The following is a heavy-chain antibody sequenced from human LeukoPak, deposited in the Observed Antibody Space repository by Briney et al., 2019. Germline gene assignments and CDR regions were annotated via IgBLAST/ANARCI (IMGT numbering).Heavy chain of an antibody. CDR2: ISGSGGST. CDR3: AKDPYCSSTSCYSPFDY. D-gene: IGHD2-2*01. V-gene: IGHV3-23*01. Sequence: PGGSLRLSRAASGFTFSSYAMSWVRQAPGKGLEWVSAISGSGGSTYYADSVKGRFTISRDNSKNTLYLQMNSLRAEDTAVYYCAKDPYCSSTSCYSPFDYWGQGTLVTVSS. CDR1: GFTFSSYA. J-gene: IGHJ4*02.